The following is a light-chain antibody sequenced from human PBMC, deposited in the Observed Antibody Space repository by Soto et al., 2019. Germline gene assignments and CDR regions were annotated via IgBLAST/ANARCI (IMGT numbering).Light chain of an antibody. J-gene: IGKJ1*01. Sequence: EIVLTQSPGTLSLSPGERATLSCGARQSVTSNYLAWYQQKPGQAPRLLIFGASIRVKGIPDRFIGSGSGTDFTLTISRLAPEDFAVYYCQHYVTSLTTFGQGTKVEVK. CDR2: GAS. CDR3: QHYVTSLTT. CDR1: QSVTSNY. V-gene: IGKV3-20*01.